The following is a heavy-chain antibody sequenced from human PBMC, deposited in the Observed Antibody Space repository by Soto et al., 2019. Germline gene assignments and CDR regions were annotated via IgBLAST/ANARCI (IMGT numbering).Heavy chain of an antibody. CDR1: GFRFNISS. V-gene: IGHV3-48*02. CDR2: ITSDTNTI. D-gene: IGHD6-13*01. Sequence: HPGGSLRLSCAASGFRFNISSMNWIRQAPGKGLEWFAYITSDTNTIKYADSVRGRFTISRDNAKNSVDLQMNSLRDEDTAVYYCARRSPWQQLVVAPPDYWSQGTLVTVSS. CDR3: ARRSPWQQLVVAPPDY. J-gene: IGHJ4*02.